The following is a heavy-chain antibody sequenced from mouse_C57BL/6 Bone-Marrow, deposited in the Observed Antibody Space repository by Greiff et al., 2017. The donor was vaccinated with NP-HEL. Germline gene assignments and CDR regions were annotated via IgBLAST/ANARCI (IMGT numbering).Heavy chain of an antibody. D-gene: IGHD2-4*01. CDR3: ARSGDYGGYAMDY. CDR2: IHPNSGST. Sequence: VQLQQPGAELVKPGASVKLSCKASGYTFTSYWMHWVKQRPGQGLEWIGMIHPNSGSTNYNEKFKSKATLTVDKSSSTAYMQLSSLTSEDSAVYYCARSGDYGGYAMDYWGQGTSVTVSS. V-gene: IGHV1-64*01. CDR1: GYTFTSYW. J-gene: IGHJ4*01.